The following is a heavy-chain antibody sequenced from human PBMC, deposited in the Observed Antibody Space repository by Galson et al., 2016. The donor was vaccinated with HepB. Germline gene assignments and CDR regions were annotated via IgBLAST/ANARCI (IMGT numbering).Heavy chain of an antibody. V-gene: IGHV4-39*01. CDR3: AGRSITTMHV. Sequence: LSLTCTVSGGSISSSGFYWGWIRQPPGKGLEWIASIYYSGSTYYNPSLKSRVTISVDTSKNQFSLKLSSVTAADTAVYYCAGRSITTMHVWGQGTTVTVSS. J-gene: IGHJ6*02. D-gene: IGHD3-22*01. CDR1: GGSISSSGFY. CDR2: IYYSGST.